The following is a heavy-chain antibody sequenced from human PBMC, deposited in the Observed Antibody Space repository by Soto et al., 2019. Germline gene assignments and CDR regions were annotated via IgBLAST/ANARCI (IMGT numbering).Heavy chain of an antibody. Sequence: GGSLRLSCAASGFTFTTAWINWVRQAPGKGLEWVGRIKSKTDGGTLDFAAPVRGRFAISRDDSKSMVYLQMNSLKTEDTAVYYCAKDPSHQHCSGGSCPGNWFDPWGQGTLVTSPQ. CDR3: AKDPSHQHCSGGSCPGNWFDP. CDR2: IKSKTDGGTL. V-gene: IGHV3-15*07. CDR1: GFTFTTAW. J-gene: IGHJ5*02. D-gene: IGHD2-15*01.